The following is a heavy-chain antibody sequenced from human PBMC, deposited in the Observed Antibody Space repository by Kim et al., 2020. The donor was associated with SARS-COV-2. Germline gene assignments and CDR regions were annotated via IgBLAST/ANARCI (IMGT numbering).Heavy chain of an antibody. CDR1: GYTLTELS. V-gene: IGHV1-24*01. CDR3: ARVSGRAAAGMVAWFDP. D-gene: IGHD6-13*01. J-gene: IGHJ5*02. Sequence: ASVKVSCKVSGYTLTELSMHWVRQAPGKELEWMGGFDPEDGETIYAQKFQGRVTMTEDTSTDTAYMELSSLRSEDTAVYYCARVSGRAAAGMVAWFDPWGQGTLVTVSS. CDR2: FDPEDGET.